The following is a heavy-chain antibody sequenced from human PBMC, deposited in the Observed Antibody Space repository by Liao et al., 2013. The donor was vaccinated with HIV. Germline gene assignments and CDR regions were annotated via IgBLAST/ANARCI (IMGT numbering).Heavy chain of an antibody. V-gene: IGHV4-61*02. D-gene: IGHD5-18*01. CDR2: IYTSGST. CDR3: ARETYGYSYGYTYYFDY. Sequence: VQMQESGPGLVKPLQTLSLTCTVSGGSISRDNYFYSWVRQPAGKGLGWIGRIYTSGSTNYNPSLKSRVTISVDTSKNQFSLKLSSVTAADTAVYYCARETYGYSYGYTYYFDYWGQGTLVTVSS. CDR1: GGSISRDNYF. J-gene: IGHJ4*02.